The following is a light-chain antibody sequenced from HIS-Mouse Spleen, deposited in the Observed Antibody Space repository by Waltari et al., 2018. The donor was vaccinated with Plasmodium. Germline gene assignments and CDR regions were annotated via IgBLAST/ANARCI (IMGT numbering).Light chain of an antibody. Sequence: QSALTQPPSASGSPGPSVTISCTGTSRDVGGYNYVPWYQQHPGKAPKLMIYEVSTRPSGVPDRFSGSKSGNTASLTVSGLQAEDEADYYCSSYAGSNNLVFGGGTKLTVL. J-gene: IGLJ2*01. CDR3: SSYAGSNNLV. V-gene: IGLV2-8*01. CDR1: SRDVGGYNY. CDR2: EVS.